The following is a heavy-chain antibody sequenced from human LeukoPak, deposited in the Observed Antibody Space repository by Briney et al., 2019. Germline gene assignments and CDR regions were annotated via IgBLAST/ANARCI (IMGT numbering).Heavy chain of an antibody. CDR3: ATYSSLNRREFQF. CDR1: GFTFSSYW. CDR2: INSDGSST. D-gene: IGHD3-22*01. V-gene: IGHV3-74*01. J-gene: IGHJ1*01. Sequence: PGGSLRLSCAASGFTFSSYWMHWVRQAPGKGLVWVSRINSDGSSTSYADSVKGRFTISRDNAKNTLYLQMNSLRAEDTAVYYCATYSSLNRREFQFWGQGTLLTVSS.